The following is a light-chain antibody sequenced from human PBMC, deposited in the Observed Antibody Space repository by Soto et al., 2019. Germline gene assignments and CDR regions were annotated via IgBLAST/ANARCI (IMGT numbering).Light chain of an antibody. CDR3: QQYYSYPPA. J-gene: IGKJ5*01. CDR2: GAS. V-gene: IGKV3-20*01. CDR1: QSVSSSH. Sequence: ENVLTQSPGTLSLSPGERATLSCRASQSVSSSHLAWYQQKPGQAPRLIMYGASSRATGIPDRFSGSGSGTEFTLTISCLQSEDVATYYCQQYYSYPPAFGQGTRLEIK.